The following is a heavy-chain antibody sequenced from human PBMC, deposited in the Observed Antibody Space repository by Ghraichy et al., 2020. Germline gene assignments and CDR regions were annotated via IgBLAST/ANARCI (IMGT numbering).Heavy chain of an antibody. J-gene: IGHJ3*02. Sequence: SVKVSCKASGGTFSSYAISWVRQAPGQGLEWMGGIIPIFGTANYAQKFQGRVTITADESTSTAYMELSSLRSEDTAVYYCAREIRYSYIMSESNDAFDIWGQGTMVTVSS. CDR3: AREIRYSYIMSESNDAFDI. V-gene: IGHV1-69*13. D-gene: IGHD5-18*01. CDR1: GGTFSSYA. CDR2: IIPIFGTA.